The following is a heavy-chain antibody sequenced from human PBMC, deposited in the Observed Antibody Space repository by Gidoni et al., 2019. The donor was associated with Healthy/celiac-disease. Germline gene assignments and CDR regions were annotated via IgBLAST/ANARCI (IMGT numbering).Heavy chain of an antibody. CDR1: GGSISSSSYY. D-gene: IGHD5-12*01. V-gene: IGHV4-39*01. CDR2: IYYSGST. J-gene: IGHJ5*02. Sequence: QLQLQASGPGLVKPSETLSLTCTVSGGSISSSSYYWGWIRQPPGKGLEWIGSIYYSGSTYYNPSLKSRVTISVDTSKNQFSLKLSSVTAADTAVYYCASCGDGYNHWFDPWGQGTLVTVSS. CDR3: ASCGDGYNHWFDP.